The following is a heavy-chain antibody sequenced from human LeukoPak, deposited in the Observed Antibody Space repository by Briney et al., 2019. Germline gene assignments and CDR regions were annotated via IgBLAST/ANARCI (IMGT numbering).Heavy chain of an antibody. V-gene: IGHV3-74*01. CDR3: ARDLRAVAGTGY. CDR2: ICTDGPSI. CDR1: GFTFNNFG. D-gene: IGHD6-19*01. J-gene: IGHJ4*02. Sequence: GGSLRLSCEASGFTFNNFGMHWVRQAPGKGLVWVSQICTDGPSIRYADSVKGRFTISRDNAKNTLYLQMNSLRAEDTAVYYCARDLRAVAGTGYWGQGTLVTVSS.